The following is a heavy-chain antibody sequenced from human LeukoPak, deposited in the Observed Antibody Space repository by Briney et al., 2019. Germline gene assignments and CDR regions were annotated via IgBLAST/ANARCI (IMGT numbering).Heavy chain of an antibody. CDR3: AYEYKTPID. V-gene: IGHV3-23*01. CDR1: GFTFSSYA. CDR2: IGGSGGIS. D-gene: IGHD1-14*01. Sequence: GGSLRLSCAASGFTFSSYAMRWVRQAPRKALEWVSTIGGSGGISYYAASVKGRFTISRDNSKNTLYLQMNSLRAEDTAVYYCAYEYKTPIDWGQGTLVTVSS. J-gene: IGHJ4*02.